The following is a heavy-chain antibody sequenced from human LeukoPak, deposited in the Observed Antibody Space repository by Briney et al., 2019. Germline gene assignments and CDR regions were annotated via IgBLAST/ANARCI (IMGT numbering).Heavy chain of an antibody. CDR3: AKVPHSWGLFNS. CDR2: IRDDGSTR. Sequence: EGSLRLSCAASGFTFSGYGLHWVRQAPGKGLEWVAFIRDDGSTRYYTDSVKGRFTVSRDNPKNTLYLQMDSLRTEDTAVYYCAKVPHSWGLFNSWGQGTLVTVSS. J-gene: IGHJ4*02. D-gene: IGHD3-16*01. CDR1: GFTFSGYG. V-gene: IGHV3-30*02.